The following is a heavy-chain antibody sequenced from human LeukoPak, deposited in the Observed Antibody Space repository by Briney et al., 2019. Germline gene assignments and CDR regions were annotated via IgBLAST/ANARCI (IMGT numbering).Heavy chain of an antibody. CDR2: ISGSGGST. CDR1: GFTFSSYA. J-gene: IGHJ4*02. D-gene: IGHD2-2*01. Sequence: PGGSLRLSCAASGFTFSSYAMSWVRQAPGKGLEWVSAISGSGGSTYYADSVKGRFTISRDNSKNTLYLQMNGLRAEDTAVYYCAKMAVGVVVPAAMHTFDYWGQGTLVTVSS. V-gene: IGHV3-23*01. CDR3: AKMAVGVVVPAAMHTFDY.